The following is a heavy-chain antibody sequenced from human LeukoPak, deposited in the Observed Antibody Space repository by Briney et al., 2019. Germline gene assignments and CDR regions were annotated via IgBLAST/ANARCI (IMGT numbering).Heavy chain of an antibody. D-gene: IGHD6-19*01. Sequence: AGGSLRLSCAASGFTFSSYDMHWVRHATGKGLEWVSAIGTAGDTYYPGSVKGRFTISRENAKNSLYLQMNSLRAGDTAVYYCARGRRGSSSGWYEFAFDIWGQGTMVTVSS. J-gene: IGHJ3*02. CDR2: IGTAGDT. CDR3: ARGRRGSSSGWYEFAFDI. V-gene: IGHV3-13*01. CDR1: GFTFSSYD.